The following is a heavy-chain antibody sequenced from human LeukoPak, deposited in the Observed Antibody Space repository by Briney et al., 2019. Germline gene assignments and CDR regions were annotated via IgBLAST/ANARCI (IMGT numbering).Heavy chain of an antibody. CDR3: ARGRALRFLEWFTSDY. V-gene: IGHV4-34*01. J-gene: IGHJ4*02. CDR2: INHSGST. CDR1: GGSFSGYY. Sequence: SETLSLTCAVYGGSFSGYYWSWIRQPPGKGLEWIGEINHSGSTNYNPSLKSRVTISVDTSKNQFSLKLSSVTAADTAVYYCARGRALRFLEWFTSDYWGQGTLVTISS. D-gene: IGHD3-3*01.